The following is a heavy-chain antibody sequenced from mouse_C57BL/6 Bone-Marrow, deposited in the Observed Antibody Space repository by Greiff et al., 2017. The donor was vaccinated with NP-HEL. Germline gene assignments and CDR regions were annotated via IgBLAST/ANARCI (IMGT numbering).Heavy chain of an antibody. Sequence: QVQLQQPGAELVMPGASVKLSCKASGYTFTSYWMHWVKQRPGQGLEWIGEIDPSDSYTNYNQKFKGKSTLTVDKSSSTAYMQLSSLTSEDSAVYYCAREMDDYSFAYGGQGTLVTVSA. CDR1: GYTFTSYW. CDR3: AREMDDYSFAY. V-gene: IGHV1-69*01. CDR2: IDPSDSYT. J-gene: IGHJ3*01. D-gene: IGHD2-4*01.